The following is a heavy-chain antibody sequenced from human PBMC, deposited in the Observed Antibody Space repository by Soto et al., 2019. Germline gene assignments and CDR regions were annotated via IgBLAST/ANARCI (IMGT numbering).Heavy chain of an antibody. Sequence: QVQLMQSGAEVTKPGASVTLSCKTSGYTFMSYGLSWVRQAPGQGLEWMGWTVAGSGNRIYAQKFQDRINMNIDTSTNTGYMELRSLRSDDSALYFCARMAGYGSGSRHFDNWGQGTLVTVSS. D-gene: IGHD3-10*01. CDR2: TVAGSGNR. CDR3: ARMAGYGSGSRHFDN. J-gene: IGHJ4*02. V-gene: IGHV1-18*01. CDR1: GYTFMSYG.